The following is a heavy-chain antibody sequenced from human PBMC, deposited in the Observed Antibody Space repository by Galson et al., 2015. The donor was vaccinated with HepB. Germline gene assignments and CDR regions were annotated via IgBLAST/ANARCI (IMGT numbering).Heavy chain of an antibody. CDR3: AKPEDTSGAYYDVFDV. CDR1: GFTFDFYA. V-gene: IGHV3-23*01. Sequence: SLRLSCAASGFTFDFYAMNWVRQTPGKKLEWVSTISGRGGSTYYADSVKGRFTISRDNSKNMLYLQMSSLRADDTAIYYCAKPEDTSGAYYDVFDVWGQGTMVAVSS. D-gene: IGHD3-22*01. CDR2: ISGRGGST. J-gene: IGHJ3*01.